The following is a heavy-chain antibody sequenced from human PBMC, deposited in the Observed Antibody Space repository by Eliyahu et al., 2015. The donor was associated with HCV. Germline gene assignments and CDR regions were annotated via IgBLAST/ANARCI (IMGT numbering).Heavy chain of an antibody. CDR2: ISGGGEST. Sequence: EGQLLESGGGLVQPGGSLRLSCAASGFTFRNFAMSWVRQAPGKGLEWVSGISGGGESTKFADSVKGRFTISRDNSKNTLYLQMKSLRAEDTAVYYCAKESYDSSGYYYTPDAFDIWGHGTMVTVSS. V-gene: IGHV3-23*01. CDR3: AKESYDSSGYYYTPDAFDI. J-gene: IGHJ3*02. CDR1: GFTFRNFA. D-gene: IGHD3-22*01.